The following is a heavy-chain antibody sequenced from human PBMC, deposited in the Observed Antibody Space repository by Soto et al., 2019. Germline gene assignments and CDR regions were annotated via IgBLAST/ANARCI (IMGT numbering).Heavy chain of an antibody. Sequence: PGGSLRLSCAASGFTFSSYAMHWVRQAPGKGLEWVAVISYDGSNKYYADSVKGRFTISRDNSKDTLYLQMNSLRAEDTAVYYCARIARDGYNWDVFDYWGQGTLVTVSS. V-gene: IGHV3-30-3*01. CDR3: ARIARDGYNWDVFDY. CDR2: ISYDGSNK. D-gene: IGHD5-12*01. J-gene: IGHJ4*02. CDR1: GFTFSSYA.